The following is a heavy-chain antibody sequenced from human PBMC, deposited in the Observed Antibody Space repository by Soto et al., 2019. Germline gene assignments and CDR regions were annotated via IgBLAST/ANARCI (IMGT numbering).Heavy chain of an antibody. D-gene: IGHD3-16*02. CDR1: GFTFSSYA. J-gene: IGHJ4*02. CDR2: ISGSGGST. V-gene: IGHV3-23*01. Sequence: PGGSLRLSCAASGFTFSSYAMSWVRQAPGKGLEWVSAISGSGGSTYYADSVKGRFTISRDNSKNTLYLQMNSLRAEDTAVYYCAKSSPQYVWGSYRYLPFDYWGQGTLVTVSS. CDR3: AKSSPQYVWGSYRYLPFDY.